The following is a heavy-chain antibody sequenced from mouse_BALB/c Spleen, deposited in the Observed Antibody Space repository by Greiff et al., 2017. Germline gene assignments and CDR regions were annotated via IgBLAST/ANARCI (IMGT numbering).Heavy chain of an antibody. CDR1: GFTFSSYG. D-gene: IGHD2-12*01. V-gene: IGHV5-6-5*01. CDR3: ARLRQVFDY. CDR2: ISSGGST. J-gene: IGHJ2*01. Sequence: EVQLVESGGDLVKPGGSLKLSCAASGFTFSSYGMSWVRQTPDKRLEWVATISSGGSTYYPDSVKGRFTISRDNARNILYLQMSSLRSEDTAMYYCARLRQVFDYWGQGTTLTVSS.